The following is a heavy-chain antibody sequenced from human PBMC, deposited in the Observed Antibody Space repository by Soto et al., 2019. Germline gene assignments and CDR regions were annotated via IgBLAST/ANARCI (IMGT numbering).Heavy chain of an antibody. D-gene: IGHD4-17*01. CDR2: IWYDGSNK. CDR1: GFTFSSYG. CDR3: AREKSYSYGDYEMGDYYGMDV. V-gene: IGHV3-33*01. J-gene: IGHJ6*02. Sequence: GGSLRLSCAASGFTFSSYGMHWVRQAPGKGLEWVAVIWYDGSNKYYAESVKGRFTISSVNSKNTLYLQMNSLRAEDTAVYYCAREKSYSYGDYEMGDYYGMDVWGQGTTVTVSS.